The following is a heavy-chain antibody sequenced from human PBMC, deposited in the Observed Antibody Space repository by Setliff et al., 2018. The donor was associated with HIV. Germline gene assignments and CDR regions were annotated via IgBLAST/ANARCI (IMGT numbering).Heavy chain of an antibody. J-gene: IGHJ4*01. D-gene: IGHD6-13*01. CDR2: INTSGCSA. Sequence: ASVKVSCKASGYTFTTYPMHWVRQAPGQGLEWMGVINTSGCSAGYAEKFRGRVTMTRDTSTNTVYMDLRNLRSEDTAVYYCARNQGDSSGWYAGDYWGHGTLVTVSS. CDR1: GYTFTTYP. CDR3: ARNQGDSSGWYAGDY. V-gene: IGHV1-46*01.